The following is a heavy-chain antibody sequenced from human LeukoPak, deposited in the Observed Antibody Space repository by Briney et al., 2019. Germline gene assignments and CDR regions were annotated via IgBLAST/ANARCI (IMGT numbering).Heavy chain of an antibody. D-gene: IGHD3-16*01. CDR2: IYPGDSDT. J-gene: IGHJ4*02. V-gene: IGHV5-51*01. Sequence: GESLQISCKGSGYSFTSYWIGWVRQLPGKGLEWMGIIYPGDSDTRYSPSFQGQVTISADKSISTAYLQWSSLKASDTAMYYCARLGSYPALDFDYWGQGTLVTVSS. CDR3: ARLGSYPALDFDY. CDR1: GYSFTSYW.